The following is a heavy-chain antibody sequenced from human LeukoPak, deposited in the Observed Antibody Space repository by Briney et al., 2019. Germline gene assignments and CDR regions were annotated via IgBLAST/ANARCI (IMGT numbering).Heavy chain of an antibody. J-gene: IGHJ4*02. Sequence: GGSLRLSCEASGFTFTKFWMSWVRQAPGKGLEWVANIQEDGKKENYVDSVKGRFTISRDNAKNSLYLQMNSLRAEDTAVYYCASRVGATYFDYWGQGTLVTVSS. V-gene: IGHV3-7*01. CDR2: IQEDGKKE. CDR3: ASRVGATYFDY. CDR1: GFTFTKFW. D-gene: IGHD1-26*01.